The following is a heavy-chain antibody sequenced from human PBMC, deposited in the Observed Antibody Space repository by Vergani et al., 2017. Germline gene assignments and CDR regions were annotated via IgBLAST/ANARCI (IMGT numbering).Heavy chain of an antibody. CDR3: TTAWGLYYLHGEYFQY. J-gene: IGHJ1*01. CDR2: ISSGGGYI. D-gene: IGHD3-10*01. CDR1: GFTFDTYT. V-gene: IGHV3-23*01. Sequence: EVQLLESGGGLVQPGGSRRLSCAGAGFTFDTYTMAYVRQAPGKGLEWVATISSGGGYIFYADSLKGRFTISRDNSKNTLFLQMNSLKDEDTAVYYCTTAWGLYYLHGEYFQYWGRGTLVSVSS.